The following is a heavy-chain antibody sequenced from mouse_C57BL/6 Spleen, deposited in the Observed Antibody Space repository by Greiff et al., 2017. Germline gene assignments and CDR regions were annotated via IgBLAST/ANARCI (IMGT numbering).Heavy chain of an antibody. CDR3: TTDYYGGNYYFDY. J-gene: IGHJ2*01. Sequence: VQLQQSGAELVRPGASVKLSCTASGFNIKDDYMHWVKQRPEQGLEWIGWIDPENGDTEYASKFQGKATITADTSSNTAYLQLSSLTSEDTAVXYCTTDYYGGNYYFDYWGQGTTLTVSS. CDR2: IDPENGDT. V-gene: IGHV14-4*01. D-gene: IGHD1-1*01. CDR1: GFNIKDDY.